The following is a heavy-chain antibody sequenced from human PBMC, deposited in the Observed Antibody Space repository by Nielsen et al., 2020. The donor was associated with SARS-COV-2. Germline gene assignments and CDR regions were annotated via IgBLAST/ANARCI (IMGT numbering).Heavy chain of an antibody. J-gene: IGHJ4*02. D-gene: IGHD3-3*01. Sequence: ASVKVSCKVSGYTLTELSMHWVRQAPGKGLEWMGGFDPEDGETIYAQKFQGRVTMTEDTSTDTAYMELSSLRSEDTAVHYCATVHFDFWSGNFDYWGQGTLVTVSS. CDR1: GYTLTELS. CDR2: FDPEDGET. CDR3: ATVHFDFWSGNFDY. V-gene: IGHV1-24*01.